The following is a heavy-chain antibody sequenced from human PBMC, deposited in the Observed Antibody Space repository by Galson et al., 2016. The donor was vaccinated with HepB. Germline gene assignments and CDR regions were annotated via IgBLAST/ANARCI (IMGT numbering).Heavy chain of an antibody. J-gene: IGHJ5*02. D-gene: IGHD1-26*01. CDR2: ISWSGGDI. V-gene: IGHV3-23*01. CDR1: GFTFNSIT. CDR3: TSVLSQWGESCFAL. Sequence: SLRLSCAASGFTFNSITMPWVRQAPGKGLEWVATISWSGGDIYYADSVKGRFTISRDNSKNTLSLQMNSLRAEDTATYYCTSVLSQWGESCFALWGQGTLVTVSS.